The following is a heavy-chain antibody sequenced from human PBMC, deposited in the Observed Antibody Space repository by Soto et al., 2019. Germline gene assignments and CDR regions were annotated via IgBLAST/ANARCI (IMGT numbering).Heavy chain of an antibody. D-gene: IGHD4-17*01. CDR2: IYSGSST. J-gene: IGHJ4*02. Sequence: GGSLRLSCAASGFTVSSNYMSWVRQAPGKGLEWVSVIYSGSSTYYADSEKGTYTISRDNSKNTLFLQMISLRAEDTAVYYCAKARDYGSNSGFDYWGQGT. CDR3: AKARDYGSNSGFDY. CDR1: GFTVSSNY. V-gene: IGHV3-66*01.